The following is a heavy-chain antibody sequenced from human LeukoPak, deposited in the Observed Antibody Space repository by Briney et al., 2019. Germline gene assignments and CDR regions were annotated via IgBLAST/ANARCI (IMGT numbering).Heavy chain of an antibody. J-gene: IGHJ4*02. CDR3: AGSSSSWYQVY. V-gene: IGHV4-39*01. Sequence: SETLSLTCTVSGGSISSSSYYWGWIRQPPGKGLEWIGSIYYSGSTYYNPSLKCRGTISVDTSKNQFSLKLSSVTAADTAVYYCAGSSSSWYQVYWGQGTLVTVSS. CDR1: GGSISSSSYY. CDR2: IYYSGST. D-gene: IGHD6-13*01.